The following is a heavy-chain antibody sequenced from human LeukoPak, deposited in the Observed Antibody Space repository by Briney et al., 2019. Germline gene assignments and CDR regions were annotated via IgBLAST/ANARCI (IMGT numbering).Heavy chain of an antibody. Sequence: SQTLSLTCTVSGGSISSGGYSWSWIRQPPGKGLEWIGYIYHSGSTYYNPSLKSRVTTSVDRSKNQFSLKLSSVTAADTAVYYCARGPQASQYYDFWSGYYPAGGFDPWGQGTLVTVSS. CDR3: ARGPQASQYYDFWSGYYPAGGFDP. V-gene: IGHV4-30-2*01. CDR1: GGSISSGGYS. D-gene: IGHD3-3*01. J-gene: IGHJ5*02. CDR2: IYHSGST.